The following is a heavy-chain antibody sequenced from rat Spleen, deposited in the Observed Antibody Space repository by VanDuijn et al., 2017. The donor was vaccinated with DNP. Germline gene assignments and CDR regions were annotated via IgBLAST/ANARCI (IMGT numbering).Heavy chain of an antibody. D-gene: IGHD1-2*01. CDR3: TRGRIYPFDY. V-gene: IGHV2-1*01. CDR1: GFSLTSNS. CDR2: IWTGGST. J-gene: IGHJ2*01. Sequence: QVQLKESGPGLVQPSQTLSLTCTVSGFSLTSNSIHWVRQPPGKGLECVGVIWTGGSTDYNSVLKSRLTISRDTFKGQVFLKMNSLQTEDTATFFCTRGRIYPFDYWGQGVMVTVSS.